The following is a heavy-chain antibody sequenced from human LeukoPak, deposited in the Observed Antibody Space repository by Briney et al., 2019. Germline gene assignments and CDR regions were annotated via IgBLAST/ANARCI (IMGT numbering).Heavy chain of an antibody. J-gene: IGHJ6*03. CDR3: ARDIVLMVYAIPGYMDV. Sequence: GGSLRLSCAASGFTFSSYAMSWVRQAPGKGLEWVSALSGSGGSTYYADSVKGRFTISRDNSKNTLYLQMNSLRAEDTAVYYCARDIVLMVYAIPGYMDVWGKGTTVTVSS. CDR2: LSGSGGST. D-gene: IGHD2-8*01. V-gene: IGHV3-23*01. CDR1: GFTFSSYA.